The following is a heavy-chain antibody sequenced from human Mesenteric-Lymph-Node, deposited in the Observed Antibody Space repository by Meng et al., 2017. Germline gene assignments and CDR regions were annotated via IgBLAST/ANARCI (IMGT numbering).Heavy chain of an antibody. V-gene: IGHV3-23*01. CDR3: AHAVNGVASAPDH. CDR1: GFTFSSYA. CDR2: ISGSGGST. D-gene: IGHD5-12*01. Sequence: GESLKISCAVSGFTFSSYAMTWVRQTPDKGLEWVSTISGSGGSTYYGDSGKGRFTISRDNSKNTLYLQMNSLRAEDTAVYYCAHAVNGVASAPDHWGQGTTVTVSS. J-gene: IGHJ4*01.